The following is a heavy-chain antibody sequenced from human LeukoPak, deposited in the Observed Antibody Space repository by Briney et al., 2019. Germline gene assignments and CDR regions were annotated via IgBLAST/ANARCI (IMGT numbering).Heavy chain of an antibody. CDR1: GDSISSGGYS. CDR2: IYYSGTT. CDR3: ARTTEGGYTYDYFYYYYMDV. V-gene: IGHV4-30-4*07. Sequence: SETLSLTCAVSGDSISSGGYSWSWLRQPPGSRLEWIGYIYYSGTTDYNPSLKSRVTMSVDTSKNRFSLNLNSVTAADTAVYYCARTTEGGYTYDYFYYYYMDVWGKGTTVTISS. J-gene: IGHJ6*03. D-gene: IGHD5-18*01.